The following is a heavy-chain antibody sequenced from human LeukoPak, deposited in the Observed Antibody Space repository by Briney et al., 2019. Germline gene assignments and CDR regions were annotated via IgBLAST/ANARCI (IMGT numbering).Heavy chain of an antibody. CDR1: GGSFSSYY. D-gene: IGHD6-19*01. CDR3: ARHSYDSGWYFFGY. CDR2: IYNSGST. V-gene: IGHV4-59*08. Sequence: SETLSLTCSASGGSFSSYYWSWIRQPPGKGLEWIGYIYNSGSTNYNPSLKSRVSISADTSKNQFSLNLKSVTAADTAVYFWARHSYDSGWYFFGYWGQGILVTVSS. J-gene: IGHJ4*02.